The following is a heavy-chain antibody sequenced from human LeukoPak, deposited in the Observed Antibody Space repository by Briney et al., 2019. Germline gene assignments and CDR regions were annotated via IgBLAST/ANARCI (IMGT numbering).Heavy chain of an antibody. Sequence: SETLSLTCAVYSGSFSGFYWTWIRQPPGKGLEWIGYIYYSGSTYYNPSLKSRVTISVDTSKNQFSLKLSSVTAADTAVYYCARAGEVVTAIPDDAFDIWGQGTMVTVSS. V-gene: IGHV4-34*09. J-gene: IGHJ3*02. D-gene: IGHD2-21*02. CDR2: IYYSGST. CDR1: SGSFSGFY. CDR3: ARAGEVVTAIPDDAFDI.